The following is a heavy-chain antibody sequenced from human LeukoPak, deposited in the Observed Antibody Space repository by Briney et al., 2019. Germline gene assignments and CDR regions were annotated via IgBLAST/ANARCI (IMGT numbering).Heavy chain of an antibody. Sequence: SVKVSCKASGGTFSNYAINWLRQAPGQGLEWMGRIIPIFGIANYAQKFQGRVTITADKSTSTAYMDLNSLRSEDTAIYYCARDQRSLSKLLSRDVRDYRMDVWGQGTTVTVSS. V-gene: IGHV1-69*04. J-gene: IGHJ6*02. CDR3: ARDQRSLSKLLSRDVRDYRMDV. CDR1: GGTFSNYA. D-gene: IGHD2-15*01. CDR2: IIPIFGIA.